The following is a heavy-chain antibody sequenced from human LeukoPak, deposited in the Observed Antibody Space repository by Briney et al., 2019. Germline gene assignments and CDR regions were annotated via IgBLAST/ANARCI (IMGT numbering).Heavy chain of an antibody. CDR2: IYYSGST. CDR1: GGSISSGGYY. V-gene: IGHV4-31*03. J-gene: IGHJ5*02. Sequence: SQTLSLTCTVSGGSISSGGYYWSWIRQHPGKGLEWIGYIYYSGSTYYNPSLKSRVTISVDTPKNQFSLKLSSVTAADTAVYYCARESGSGSSPWGPWGQGTLVTVSS. CDR3: ARESGSGSSPWGP. D-gene: IGHD3-10*01.